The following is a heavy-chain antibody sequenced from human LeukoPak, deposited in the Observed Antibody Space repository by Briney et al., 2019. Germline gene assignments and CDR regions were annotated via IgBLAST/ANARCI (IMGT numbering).Heavy chain of an antibody. J-gene: IGHJ5*02. D-gene: IGHD2-2*01. CDR2: IYTSGST. Sequence: PSQTLSLTCTVSGGSLSSGSYYWSWIRQPAGKGLEWIGRIYTSGSTNYNPSLKSRVTISVDTSKNQFSLKLSSVTAADTAVYYCARDTYCSSTSCSRSNWFDPWGQGTLVTVSS. CDR1: GGSLSSGSYY. V-gene: IGHV4-61*02. CDR3: ARDTYCSSTSCSRSNWFDP.